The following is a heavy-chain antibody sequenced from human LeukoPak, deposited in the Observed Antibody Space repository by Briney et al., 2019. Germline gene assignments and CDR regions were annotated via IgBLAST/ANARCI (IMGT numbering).Heavy chain of an antibody. CDR2: IYYSGSTT. J-gene: IGHJ4*02. V-gene: IGHV4-59*12. CDR3: ARARESVAIDY. D-gene: IGHD5-12*01. CDR1: DGSISSYF. Sequence: SETLSLTCTVSDGSISSYFWSWIRQPPGGGLEWIGYIYYSGSTTNYNPSLKSRVTISVDTSKNQFSLKLTSVTAADTAVYYCARARESVAIDYWGQGTRVTVSS.